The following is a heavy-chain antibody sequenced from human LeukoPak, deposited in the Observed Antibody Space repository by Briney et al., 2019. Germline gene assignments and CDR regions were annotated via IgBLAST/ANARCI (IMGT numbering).Heavy chain of an antibody. Sequence: SETLSLTCTVSGGSISSYYWSWIRQPPGKGLEWIGYIYYSGSTNYNPSLKGRVTISVDTSKNQFSLKLSSVTAADTAVYYCARYYYGSGSYYTHYYYYMDVWGKGTTVTVSS. D-gene: IGHD3-10*01. CDR2: IYYSGST. V-gene: IGHV4-59*12. CDR3: ARYYYGSGSYYTHYYYYMDV. J-gene: IGHJ6*03. CDR1: GGSISSYY.